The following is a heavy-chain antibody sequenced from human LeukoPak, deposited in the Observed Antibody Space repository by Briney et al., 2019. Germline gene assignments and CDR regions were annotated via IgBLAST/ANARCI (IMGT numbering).Heavy chain of an antibody. CDR1: GFTFSSYG. V-gene: IGHV3-23*01. CDR3: AKDSAKKYDDY. D-gene: IGHD2/OR15-2a*01. J-gene: IGHJ4*02. CDR2: ISGSDGST. Sequence: GGSLRLSCAASGFTFSSYGMSWVRQAPGKGLEWVSAISGSDGSTNYADSVKGRFTISRENSKNTLYLQMNSLRAEDTAVYYCAKDSAKKYDDYWGQGTLVTVSS.